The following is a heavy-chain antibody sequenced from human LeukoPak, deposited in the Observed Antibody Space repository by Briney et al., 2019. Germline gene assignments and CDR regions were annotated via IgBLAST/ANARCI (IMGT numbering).Heavy chain of an antibody. CDR2: ISYSGST. D-gene: IGHD3-10*01. Sequence: PSETLSLTCTVSGGSISSSSDYWGWIRQPPGKGLDWIWSISYSGSTYHNPSLKSRVTISVDTSKNQFSLKLSSVTAADTAVYYCARRHYYGSSYYGMDVWGQGTTVTVSS. CDR3: ARRHYYGSSYYGMDV. J-gene: IGHJ6*02. CDR1: GGSISSSSDY. V-gene: IGHV4-39*01.